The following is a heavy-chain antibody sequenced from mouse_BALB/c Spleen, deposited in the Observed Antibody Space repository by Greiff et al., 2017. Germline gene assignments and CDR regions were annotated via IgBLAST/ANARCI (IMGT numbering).Heavy chain of an antibody. CDR1: GYSITSGYY. CDR2: ISYDGSN. Sequence: EVKLQESGPGLVKPSQSLSLTCSVTGYSITSGYYWNWIRQFPGNKLEWMGYISYDGSNNYNPSLKNRISITRDTSKNQFFLKLNSVTTEDTATYYCARGIGGGFAYWGQGTLVTVSA. V-gene: IGHV3-6*02. J-gene: IGHJ3*01. CDR3: ARGIGGGFAY.